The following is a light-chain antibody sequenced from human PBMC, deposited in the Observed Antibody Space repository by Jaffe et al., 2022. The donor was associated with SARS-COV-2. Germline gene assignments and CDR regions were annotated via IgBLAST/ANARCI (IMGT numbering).Light chain of an antibody. V-gene: IGLV1-40*01. CDR3: QSYDSSLSGHVV. CDR1: SSNIGAGYD. CDR2: GNS. J-gene: IGLJ2*01. Sequence: QSVLTQPPSVSGAPGQRVTISCTGSSSNIGAGYDVQWYQQLPGTAPKPLIYGNSNRPSGVPDRFSGTKSGTSASLAITGLQAEDEADYYCQSYDSSLSGHVVFGGGTKLTVL.